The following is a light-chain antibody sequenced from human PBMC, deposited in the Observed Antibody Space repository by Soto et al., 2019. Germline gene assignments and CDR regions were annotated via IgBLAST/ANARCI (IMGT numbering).Light chain of an antibody. V-gene: IGKV1-33*01. CDR2: EAS. CDR3: QQYDNVPLT. CDR1: QAISNY. J-gene: IGKJ4*01. Sequence: DIQMTQSPSSLSASVGDRVTITCRASQAISNYLNWYQQKPGKAPALLIYEASQLETGVPSRFSGSGSGTDFTFAINRLQPEDIGTYYCQQYDNVPLTFGGGTKVEIK.